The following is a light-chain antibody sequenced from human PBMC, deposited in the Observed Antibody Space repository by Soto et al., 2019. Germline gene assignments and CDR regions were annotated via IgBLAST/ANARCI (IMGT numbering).Light chain of an antibody. V-gene: IGLV2-11*01. J-gene: IGLJ2*01. CDR3: CSYAGTSTFVV. CDR2: DVS. CDR1: SSDVGGYNY. Sequence: QSALTQPRSVSGSPGQSVTISCTGTSSDVGGYNYVSWYQQHPGKAPKVMIYDVSKRPSGVPDRFSGSKSGNTASLTISGLQAEDEADYYCCSYAGTSTFVVFGGGTQLTVL.